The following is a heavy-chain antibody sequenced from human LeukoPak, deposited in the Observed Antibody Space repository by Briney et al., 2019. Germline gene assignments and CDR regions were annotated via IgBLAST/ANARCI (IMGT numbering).Heavy chain of an antibody. D-gene: IGHD3-22*01. CDR3: ARPYDYDSTGYHQYYFDY. CDR2: ISAYNGNT. J-gene: IGHJ4*02. V-gene: IGHV1-18*01. CDR1: GYTFTSYG. Sequence: ASVKVSCKASGYTFTSYGISWVRQAPGQGLEWMGWISAYNGNTNYAQKLQGRVTMTTDTSTSTAYMELRSLRSDDTAVYYCARPYDYDSTGYHQYYFDYWGQGTLVTVSS.